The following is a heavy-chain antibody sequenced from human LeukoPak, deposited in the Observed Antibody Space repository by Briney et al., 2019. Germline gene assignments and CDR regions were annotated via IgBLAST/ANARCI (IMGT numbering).Heavy chain of an antibody. V-gene: IGHV4-31*03. J-gene: IGHJ4*02. CDR2: NYYSGST. D-gene: IGHD2-2*01. CDR1: GGSISSGGYY. Sequence: SETLSLTCTVSGGSISSGGYYWNWIRQHPGKGLEWIGFNYYSGSTYHNPSLKSRVSISVDTSKNQFSLKLSSVTAADTAVYYCARARDIVVSSNIYYFDYWGQGTLVTVSS. CDR3: ARARDIVVSSNIYYFDY.